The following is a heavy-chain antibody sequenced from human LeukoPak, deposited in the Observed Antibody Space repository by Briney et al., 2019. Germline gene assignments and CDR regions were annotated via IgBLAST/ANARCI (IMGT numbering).Heavy chain of an antibody. Sequence: SVKVSCKASGDTFGNYAINWVRQAPGQGPEWVGRIIPIFGMSSYAQSLQDRVTITADKSTNTVYLELSSLRSEDTAVYYCAREHYGGNYYDSSGYYHPFDYWGQGTLVTVSS. D-gene: IGHD3-22*01. CDR3: AREHYGGNYYDSSGYYHPFDY. CDR1: GDTFGNYA. CDR2: IIPIFGMS. V-gene: IGHV1-69*04. J-gene: IGHJ4*02.